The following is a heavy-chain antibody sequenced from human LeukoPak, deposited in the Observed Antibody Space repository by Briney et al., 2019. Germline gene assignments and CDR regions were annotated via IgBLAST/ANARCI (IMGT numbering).Heavy chain of an antibody. D-gene: IGHD6-6*01. CDR3: ARGGPFPSSSSSREYYLDY. Sequence: ASVKVSRKASGYAFINYGISWVRQASGQGLEWMGWRSIYNGNTDYKLQGRVTMTTDTSTSTAYMELRSLRSDDTAVYYCARGGPFPSSSSSREYYLDYWGQGTLVTVSA. CDR1: GYAFINYG. V-gene: IGHV1-18*01. J-gene: IGHJ4*02. CDR2: RSIYNGNT.